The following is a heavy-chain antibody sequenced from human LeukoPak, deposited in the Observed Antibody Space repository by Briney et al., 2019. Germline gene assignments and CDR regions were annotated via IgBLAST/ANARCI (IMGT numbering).Heavy chain of an antibody. V-gene: IGHV4-4*07. Sequence: SETLSLTCTVSGGSISSYYWRWIRQPAGKGLEWIGRIYTSGSTNYNPSLKSRVTMSVDTSKNQSSLKLSSVTAADTAMYYCASTPIFGVVIDYYYYMDVWGKGTTVTVSS. J-gene: IGHJ6*03. CDR1: GGSISSYY. D-gene: IGHD3-3*01. CDR3: ASTPIFGVVIDYYYYMDV. CDR2: IYTSGST.